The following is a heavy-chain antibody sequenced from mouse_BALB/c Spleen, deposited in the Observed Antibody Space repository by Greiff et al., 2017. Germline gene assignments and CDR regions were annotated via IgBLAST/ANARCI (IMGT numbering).Heavy chain of an antibody. CDR3: TREVVADY. J-gene: IGHJ2*01. Sequence: QVQLQQPGAELVRPGASVKLSCKASGYTFTSYWINWVKQRPGKGLEWIGNIYPSNSYTNYNQKFKGKATLTVDKSSSTAYMQLSSPTSEDSAVFYCTREVVADYWGQGTTLTVSS. V-gene: IGHV1-69*02. CDR2: IYPSNSYT. D-gene: IGHD1-1*01. CDR1: GYTFTSYW.